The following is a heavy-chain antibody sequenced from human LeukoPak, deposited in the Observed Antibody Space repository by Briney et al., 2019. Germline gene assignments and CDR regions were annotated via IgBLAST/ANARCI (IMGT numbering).Heavy chain of an antibody. Sequence: ASVKVSCKVSGYTLTELSMHWVRQAPGKGLEWMGGFDPEDGETIYAQKFQGRVTMTEDTSTDTAYMELSSLRSEDTAVYYCATPRPHYCDSSGYKGDAFDIWGQGTMVTVSS. CDR1: GYTLTELS. D-gene: IGHD3-22*01. CDR2: FDPEDGET. J-gene: IGHJ3*02. V-gene: IGHV1-24*01. CDR3: ATPRPHYCDSSGYKGDAFDI.